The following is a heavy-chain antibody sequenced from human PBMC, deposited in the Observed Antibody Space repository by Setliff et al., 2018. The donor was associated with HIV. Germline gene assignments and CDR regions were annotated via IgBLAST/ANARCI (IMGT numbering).Heavy chain of an antibody. J-gene: IGHJ4*02. CDR3: ARGSVAGSGGY. Sequence: GGSLRLSCAASGFTFSSYSMNWVRQAPGKGLEWVSSISSSSSYIFYADSVKGRFTISRDNAKNSLYLQMNSLRAEDTAVYSCARGSVAGSGGYWGQGTLVTVSS. CDR2: ISSSSSYI. CDR1: GFTFSSYS. D-gene: IGHD6-19*01. V-gene: IGHV3-21*01.